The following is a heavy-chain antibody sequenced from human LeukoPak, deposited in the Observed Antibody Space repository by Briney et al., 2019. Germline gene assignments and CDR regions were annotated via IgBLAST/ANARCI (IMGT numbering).Heavy chain of an antibody. D-gene: IGHD6-6*01. Sequence: PGGPLRLSCAASGLTFSSYGMHWVRQAPGKGLEWVAFIRYDGNNKYYADSVKGRFTISRDNSKNTLFLQMNSLRPEDTAVYYCAKVRESYSSSLYYLDYWGQGTLVAVSS. J-gene: IGHJ4*02. V-gene: IGHV3-30*02. CDR2: IRYDGNNK. CDR1: GLTFSSYG. CDR3: AKVRESYSSSLYYLDY.